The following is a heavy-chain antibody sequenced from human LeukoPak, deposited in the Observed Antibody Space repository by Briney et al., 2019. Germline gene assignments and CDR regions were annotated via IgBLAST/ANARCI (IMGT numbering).Heavy chain of an antibody. J-gene: IGHJ5*02. Sequence: PSETLSLTCAVYSGSISGYYWGWIRQPPGKGLEWIGEINHSGSTNYNPSLKSRVTISVDTSKNQFSLKLSSVTAADTAVYYCARSESYSFWFDPWGQGTLVTVSS. CDR3: ARSESYSFWFDP. D-gene: IGHD1-26*01. V-gene: IGHV4-34*01. CDR2: INHSGST. CDR1: SGSISGYY.